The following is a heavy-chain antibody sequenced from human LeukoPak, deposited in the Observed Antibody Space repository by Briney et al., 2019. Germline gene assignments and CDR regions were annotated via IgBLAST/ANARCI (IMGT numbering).Heavy chain of an antibody. CDR3: ARVSRGIQFDY. D-gene: IGHD5-18*01. CDR1: GGSISSYY. V-gene: IGHV4-59*01. Sequence: KSSETLSLTCAVYGGSISSYYWSWIRQPPGKGLEWIGYIYYSGSTNYNPSLKSRVTISVDTSKNQFSLKLSSVTAADTAVYYCARVSRGIQFDYWGQGTLVTVSS. CDR2: IYYSGST. J-gene: IGHJ4*02.